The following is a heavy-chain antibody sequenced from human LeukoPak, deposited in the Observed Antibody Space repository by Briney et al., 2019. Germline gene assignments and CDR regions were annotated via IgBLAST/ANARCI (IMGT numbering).Heavy chain of an antibody. D-gene: IGHD2-2*02. J-gene: IGHJ4*02. CDR3: AREGGGYCSSTSCYTFDY. CDR1: GGTFSSYT. Sequence: ASVKVSCKASGGTFSSYTISWVRQAPGQGLEWMGRIIPILGIANYAQKFQGRVTITADKSTSTPYMELSSLRSEDTAVYYCAREGGGYCSSTSCYTFDYWGQGTLVTVSS. CDR2: IIPILGIA. V-gene: IGHV1-69*04.